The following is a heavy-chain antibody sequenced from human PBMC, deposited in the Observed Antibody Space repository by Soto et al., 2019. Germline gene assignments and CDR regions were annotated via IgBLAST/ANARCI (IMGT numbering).Heavy chain of an antibody. J-gene: IGHJ4*02. CDR3: AREADYSSLDY. V-gene: IGHV4-61*01. Sequence: SETLSLTCTVSGGSVSSGSYYWSWIRQPPGKGLEWIGYSYYSGSTNYNPSLKSRVTISVDTSKNQFSLKLSSVTAADAAVYYCAREADYSSLDYWGQGTLVTVSS. CDR2: SYYSGST. CDR1: GGSVSSGSYY. D-gene: IGHD3-22*01.